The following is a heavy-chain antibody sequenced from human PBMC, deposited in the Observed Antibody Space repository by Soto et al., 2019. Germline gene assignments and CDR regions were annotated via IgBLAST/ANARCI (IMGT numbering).Heavy chain of an antibody. J-gene: IGHJ6*02. V-gene: IGHV3-33*01. CDR3: ARVPPWGSSRPLFYGMDV. CDR2: IWYDGSNK. D-gene: IGHD6-13*01. Sequence: GGSLRLSCAASGFTFSSYGMHWVRQAPGKGLEWVAVIWYDGSNKYYADSVKGRFTISRDNSKNTLYLQMNSLRAEDTAVYYCARVPPWGSSRPLFYGMDVWGQGTTVTVSS. CDR1: GFTFSSYG.